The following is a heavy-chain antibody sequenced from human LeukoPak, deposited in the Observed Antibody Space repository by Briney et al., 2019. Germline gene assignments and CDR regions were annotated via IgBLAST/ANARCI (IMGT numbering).Heavy chain of an antibody. CDR1: GYTFTSYA. V-gene: IGHV1-3*01. D-gene: IGHD4-11*01. CDR3: ARGKDTNYPNWFDP. CDR2: INAGNGNT. J-gene: IGHJ5*02. Sequence: ASVTVSCKASGYTFTSYAIHWVRQAPGQRLEWMGWINAGNGNTKYSQKFQGRVTITRDTSASTAYMELSSLRSEDTAMYYCARGKDTNYPNWFDPWGQGTLVTVSS.